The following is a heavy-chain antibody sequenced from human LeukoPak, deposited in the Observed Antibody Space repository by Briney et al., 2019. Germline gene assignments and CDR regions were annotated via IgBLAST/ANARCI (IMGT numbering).Heavy chain of an antibody. CDR3: AKVKSAGSGSFPFDY. CDR2: INSSGGST. J-gene: IGHJ4*02. D-gene: IGHD3-10*01. V-gene: IGHV3-23*01. CDR1: GFTFSSSA. Sequence: GGSLRLSYATSGFTFSSSAMTWVRQAPGKGLEWVSTINSSGGSTYFADSVKGRFTISRDSSKSTLYLQMDSLRAEDTAVYYCAKVKSAGSGSFPFDYWGQGTLVTVSS.